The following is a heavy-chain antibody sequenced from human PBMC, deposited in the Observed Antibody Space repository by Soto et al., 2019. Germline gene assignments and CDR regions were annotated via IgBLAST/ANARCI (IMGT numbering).Heavy chain of an antibody. D-gene: IGHD6-19*01. J-gene: IGHJ4*02. CDR1: GFTFSSYG. V-gene: IGHV3-30*03. CDR2: ISYDGSNK. Sequence: QVQLVESGGGVVQPGRSLRLSCAASGFTFSSYGMHWVRQAPGKGLEWVAVISYDGSNKYYADSVKGRFTISRDNSKNTLYLQMNSLRAEDTDVYYCATSYSSGWYTPLNFDYWGQGTLVTVSS. CDR3: ATSYSSGWYTPLNFDY.